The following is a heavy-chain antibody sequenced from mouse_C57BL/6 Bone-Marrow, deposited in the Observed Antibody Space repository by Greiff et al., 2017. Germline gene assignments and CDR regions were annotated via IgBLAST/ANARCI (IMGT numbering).Heavy chain of an antibody. V-gene: IGHV2-9-1*01. CDR3: ARRGSYFDY. J-gene: IGHJ2*01. D-gene: IGHD3-1*01. CDR1: GFSLTSYA. CDR2: IWTGGGT. Sequence: QVQLQQSGPGLVAPSQCLSITCTVSGFSLTSYAISWVRQPPGKGLEWLGVIWTGGGTNYNSALKSRLSISKDNSTSQVFLKMNSVQTDDTARDYCARRGSYFDYWGQGNTLTVSS.